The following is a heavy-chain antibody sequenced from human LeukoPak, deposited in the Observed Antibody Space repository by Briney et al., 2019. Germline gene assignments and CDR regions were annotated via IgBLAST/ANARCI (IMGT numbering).Heavy chain of an antibody. V-gene: IGHV4-38-2*02. CDR2: IYHSGST. CDR1: GYSITSGYY. CDR3: ARQEDCSTSSCYSGGWFDP. Sequence: SETLSLTCTVSGYSITSGYYWGWIRQPPGKGLEWIGNIYHSGSTYYNPSLKSRVTISVDTSKNHFSLKLSSVTAADTAVYYCARQEDCSTSSCYSGGWFDPWGQGTLVTVSS. J-gene: IGHJ5*02. D-gene: IGHD2-2*01.